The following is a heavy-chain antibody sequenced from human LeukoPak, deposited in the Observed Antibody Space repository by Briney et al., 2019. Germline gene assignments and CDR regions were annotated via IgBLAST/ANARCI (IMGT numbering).Heavy chain of an antibody. CDR1: GGSFSGYY. D-gene: IGHD6-13*01. CDR3: ARVLAIAAAGPLMGYYYGMDV. Sequence: PSETLSLTCAVYGGSFSGYYWSWIRQPPGKGLEWIGEINHSGSTNYNPSLKSRVTISVDTSKNQFSLKLSSVTAADTAVYYCARVLAIAAAGPLMGYYYGMDVWGQGTTVTVSS. V-gene: IGHV4-34*01. CDR2: INHSGST. J-gene: IGHJ6*02.